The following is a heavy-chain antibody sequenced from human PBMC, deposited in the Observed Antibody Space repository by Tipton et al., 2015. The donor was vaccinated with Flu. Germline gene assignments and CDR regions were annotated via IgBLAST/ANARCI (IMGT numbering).Heavy chain of an antibody. CDR1: GGTFSSYA. CDR2: IIPIFGTA. V-gene: IGHV1-69*01. Sequence: QLVQSGPEVKKPGSSVKVSCKASGGTFSSYAISWVRQAPGQGLEWMGGIIPIFGTANYAQKFQGRVTITADESTSTAYMELSSLRSEDTAVYYCARVNYYGSGSYLPFDHWGQGTLVTVSS. J-gene: IGHJ4*02. D-gene: IGHD3-10*01. CDR3: ARVNYYGSGSYLPFDH.